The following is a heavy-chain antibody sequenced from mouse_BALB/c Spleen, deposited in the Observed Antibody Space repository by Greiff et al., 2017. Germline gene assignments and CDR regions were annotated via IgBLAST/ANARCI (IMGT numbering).Heavy chain of an antibody. J-gene: IGHJ4*01. CDR1: GFTFSDYY. CDR3: ARAGYDYGDYYAMDY. Sequence: EVQVVESGGGLVKPGGSLKLSCAASGFTFSDYYMYWVRQTPEKRLEWVATISDGGSYTYYPDSVKGRFTISRDNAKNNLYLQMSSLKSEDTAMYYCARAGYDYGDYYAMDYWGQGTSVTVSS. V-gene: IGHV5-4*02. D-gene: IGHD2-4*01. CDR2: ISDGGSYT.